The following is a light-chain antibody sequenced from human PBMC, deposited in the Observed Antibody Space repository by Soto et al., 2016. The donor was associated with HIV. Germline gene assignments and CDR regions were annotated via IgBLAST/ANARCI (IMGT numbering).Light chain of an antibody. Sequence: DFQMTQSPSSLSASVGDRVTITCRASQGISNFLAWYQQKPGQVPKLLIYGASALQSGVPSRFGGSGSGTDFTLTISSLQPEDVATYYCQKCNSAPFTFGPGTKVDIK. CDR3: QKCNSAPFT. CDR2: GAS. CDR1: QGISNF. J-gene: IGKJ3*01. V-gene: IGKV1-27*01.